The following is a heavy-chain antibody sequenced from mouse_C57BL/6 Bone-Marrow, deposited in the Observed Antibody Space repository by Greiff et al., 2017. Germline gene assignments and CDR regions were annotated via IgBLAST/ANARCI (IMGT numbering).Heavy chain of an antibody. CDR3: TPSYNYGSRFGY. CDR1: GFNIKDDY. J-gene: IGHJ2*01. D-gene: IGHD1-1*01. V-gene: IGHV14-4*01. Sequence: VQLQQSGAELVRPGASVKLSCTASGFNIKDDYMHWVKQRPEQGLEWIGWIDPENGDTEYASKFQGKATITADTSSNTAYLQLSSLTSEATAVYYCTPSYNYGSRFGYWGQGTTLTVSS. CDR2: IDPENGDT.